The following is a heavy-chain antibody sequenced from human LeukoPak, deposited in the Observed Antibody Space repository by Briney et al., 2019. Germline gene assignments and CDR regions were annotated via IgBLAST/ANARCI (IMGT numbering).Heavy chain of an antibody. D-gene: IGHD3-3*01. CDR1: GGSISSSSYY. Sequence: PSETLSLTCTVSGGSISSSSYYWGWIRQPPGKGLEWIGSIYHSGSTYYNPSLKSRVTISVDTSKNQFSLKLSSVTAAATAVYYCARVAGGGGRELGYYDFWSGYYNYYYYYMDVWGKGTTVTVSS. CDR3: ARVAGGGGRELGYYDFWSGYYNYYYYYMDV. V-gene: IGHV4-39*07. CDR2: IYHSGST. J-gene: IGHJ6*03.